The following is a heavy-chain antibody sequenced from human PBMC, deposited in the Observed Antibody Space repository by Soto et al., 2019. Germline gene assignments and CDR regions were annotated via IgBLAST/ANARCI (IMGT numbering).Heavy chain of an antibody. CDR1: GGTFSSYA. CDR3: ARDPDSNLARGCINQKNWFDP. V-gene: IGHV1-69*01. D-gene: IGHD4-4*01. Sequence: QVQLVQSGAEVKKPGSSVKVSCQASGGTFSSYAISWVRQAPGQGLEWMGGIIPIFGTANYAQKFQGRVTITADESTSTAYMELSSLRSEETAVYYCARDPDSNLARGCINQKNWFDPWGQGTLVTVSS. J-gene: IGHJ5*02. CDR2: IIPIFGTA.